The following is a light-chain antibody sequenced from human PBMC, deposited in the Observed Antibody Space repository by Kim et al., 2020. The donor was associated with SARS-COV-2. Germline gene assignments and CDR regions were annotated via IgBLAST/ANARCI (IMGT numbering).Light chain of an antibody. CDR1: RAHGIYA. CDR2: LTGDGSH. J-gene: IGLJ3*02. V-gene: IGLV4-69*01. CDR3: QTWGTGWV. Sequence: ASSIPPASLTRAHGIYAIAWHREQPVKGARYLMKLTGDGSHSKGDWIPGRFSGSSSGAERYLSISSLQSEDEADYYCQTWGTGWVFGGGTQLTVL.